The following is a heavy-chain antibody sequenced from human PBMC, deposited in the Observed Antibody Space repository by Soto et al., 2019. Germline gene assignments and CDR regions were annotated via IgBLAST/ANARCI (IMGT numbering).Heavy chain of an antibody. D-gene: IGHD2-15*01. Sequence: ASVKVSCKASGYTFTYYPIHWVRQAPGQRLEWMGWINIGNGNTASSLKFQDRVTITRETSASTAYMELTSLRSEDTAVYYCAREPLCGGRCYDNYFDPWGQGTLVTVSS. V-gene: IGHV1-3*04. J-gene: IGHJ5*02. CDR3: AREPLCGGRCYDNYFDP. CDR1: GYTFTYYP. CDR2: INIGNGNT.